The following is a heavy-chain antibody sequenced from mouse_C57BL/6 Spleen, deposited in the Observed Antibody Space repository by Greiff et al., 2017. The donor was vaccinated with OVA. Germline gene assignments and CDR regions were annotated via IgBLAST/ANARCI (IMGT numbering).Heavy chain of an antibody. Sequence: EVQGVESGPELVKPGASVKMSCKASGYTFTDYNMHWVKQSHGKSLEWIGYINPNNGGTSYNQKFKGKATLTVNKSSSTAYMELRSLTSEDSAVYYCAYYSNYYAMDYWGQGTSVTVSS. J-gene: IGHJ4*01. CDR1: GYTFTDYN. CDR3: AYYSNYYAMDY. D-gene: IGHD2-5*01. V-gene: IGHV1-22*01. CDR2: INPNNGGT.